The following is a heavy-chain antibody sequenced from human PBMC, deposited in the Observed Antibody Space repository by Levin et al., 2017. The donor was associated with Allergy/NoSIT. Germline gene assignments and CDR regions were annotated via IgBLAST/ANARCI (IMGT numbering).Heavy chain of an antibody. CDR2: ISSSSTTI. D-gene: IGHD3-22*01. J-gene: IGHJ4*02. Sequence: GGSLRLSCAASEFTFSSYSMNWVRQAPGKGLEWVSYISSSSTTIYYADSVKGRFTISRDNVKNPLYLQMNSLRDEDTAVYYCARCDVGHDSSYYPFDYWGQGTLVTVSS. V-gene: IGHV3-48*02. CDR3: ARCDVGHDSSYYPFDY. CDR1: EFTFSSYS.